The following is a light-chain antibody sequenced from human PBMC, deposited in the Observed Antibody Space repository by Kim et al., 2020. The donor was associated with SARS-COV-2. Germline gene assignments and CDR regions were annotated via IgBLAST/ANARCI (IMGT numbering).Light chain of an antibody. CDR3: QQYYSTPGS. Sequence: RATINCKSSQSFLYSSNNKNYLAWYQQKPGQPPKLLIYWASTRESGVPDRFSGSGSGTDFTLTISSLQAEDVAVYYCQQYYSTPGSFGQGTKLEIK. CDR2: WAS. J-gene: IGKJ2*03. CDR1: QSFLYSSNNKNY. V-gene: IGKV4-1*01.